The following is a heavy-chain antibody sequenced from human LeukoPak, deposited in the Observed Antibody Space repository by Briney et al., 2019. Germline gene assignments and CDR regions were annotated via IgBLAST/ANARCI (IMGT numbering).Heavy chain of an antibody. Sequence: GGSLRLSCAAYGFNLDDYGIGRVRQTPGKGLGWVAGINWNGSSRGYADSVKGRFTMSRDNAKNSLYLQMNSLRAEDTALYYCARGAADDLYYMDVWGKGTTVTVSS. CDR2: INWNGSSR. CDR3: ARGAADDLYYMDV. D-gene: IGHD3/OR15-3a*01. CDR1: GFNLDDYG. V-gene: IGHV3-20*04. J-gene: IGHJ6*03.